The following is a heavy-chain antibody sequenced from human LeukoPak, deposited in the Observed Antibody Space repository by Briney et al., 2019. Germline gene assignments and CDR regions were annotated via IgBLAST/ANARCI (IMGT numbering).Heavy chain of an antibody. V-gene: IGHV3-74*01. D-gene: IGHD3-10*01. Sequence: GGSLRLSCAASGFTFSSYWMHWVRQAPGKGLVWVSRINSDGSKISYADSVEGRFTISRDNAKNTLYLQMNSLRAEDTAVYYCARDYYGSGSYSDSLDYWGQGTLVTVSS. CDR1: GFTFSSYW. CDR3: ARDYYGSGSYSDSLDY. J-gene: IGHJ4*02. CDR2: INSDGSKI.